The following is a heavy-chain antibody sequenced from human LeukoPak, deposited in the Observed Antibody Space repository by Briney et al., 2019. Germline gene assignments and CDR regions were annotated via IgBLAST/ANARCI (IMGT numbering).Heavy chain of an antibody. CDR2: ISSDGRST. CDR3: ARYDYGGNYDC. CDR1: GFTFSIYW. D-gene: IGHD4-23*01. Sequence: PGGSLTLYCAASGFTFSIYWMHWVRQAPGTGLELVSRISSDGRSTIYADSVKRRFTISRDNAKNSLYLQMNSLRPEDTAVYYCARYDYGGNYDCWGQGTLVTVSS. J-gene: IGHJ4*02. V-gene: IGHV3-74*01.